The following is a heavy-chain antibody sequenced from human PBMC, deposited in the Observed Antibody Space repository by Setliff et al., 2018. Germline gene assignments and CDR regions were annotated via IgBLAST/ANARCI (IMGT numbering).Heavy chain of an antibody. CDR1: GYTFTGYY. J-gene: IGHJ6*02. CDR3: ARGTLWFGEPYYGMDV. V-gene: IGHV1-2*04. CDR2: INPNSGGT. D-gene: IGHD3-10*01. Sequence: ASVKVSCKASGYTFTGYYMHWVRQAPGQGLEWMEWINPNSGGTNYAQKFQGWVTMTRDTSISTAYMELSRLRSDDAAVYYCARGTLWFGEPYYGMDVWGQGTTVTVSS.